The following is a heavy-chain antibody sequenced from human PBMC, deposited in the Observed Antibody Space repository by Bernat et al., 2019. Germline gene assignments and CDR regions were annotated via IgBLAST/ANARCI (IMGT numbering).Heavy chain of an antibody. CDR1: GFTFSSYA. D-gene: IGHD3-3*01. Sequence: QVQLVESGGGVVQPGRSLRLSCAASGFTFSSYAMHWVRQAPGKGLEWVAVISYDGSNKYYADSVKGRFTISRDNSKNTLYLQMNSLRAEDTAVYYCARDLLRFLEWLEYYIDYWGQGTLVTVSS. CDR3: ARDLLRFLEWLEYYIDY. V-gene: IGHV3-30*01. CDR2: ISYDGSNK. J-gene: IGHJ4*02.